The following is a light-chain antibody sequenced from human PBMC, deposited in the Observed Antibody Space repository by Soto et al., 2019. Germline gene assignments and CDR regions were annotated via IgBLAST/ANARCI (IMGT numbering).Light chain of an antibody. V-gene: IGKV3-15*01. CDR3: QQYDNWPLT. CDR2: DAS. Sequence: EIVMTQSPATLSVSLGERATLSCRASQTISTKLAWYQQKPGQAPSLLIYDASTGTTDLPARFSGRGSGTEFTLTISSLQSEDFVVYYCQQYDNWPLTCGGGTKVDIK. CDR1: QTISTK. J-gene: IGKJ4*01.